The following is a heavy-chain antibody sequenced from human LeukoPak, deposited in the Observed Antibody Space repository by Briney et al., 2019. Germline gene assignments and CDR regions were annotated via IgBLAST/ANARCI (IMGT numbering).Heavy chain of an antibody. CDR3: ARLKVTRGYSGYDGGGDY. Sequence: PSETLSLTCTVSGGSISSYYWSWIRQPAGKGLEWIGRIYTSGSTNYNPSLKSRVTISVDTSKNQFSLKLSSVTAADTAVYYCARLKVTRGYSGYDGGGDYWGQGTLVTVSS. CDR1: GGSISSYY. V-gene: IGHV4-4*07. D-gene: IGHD5-12*01. CDR2: IYTSGST. J-gene: IGHJ4*02.